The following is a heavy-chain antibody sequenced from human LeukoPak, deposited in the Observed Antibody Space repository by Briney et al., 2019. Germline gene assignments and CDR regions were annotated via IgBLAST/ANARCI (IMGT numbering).Heavy chain of an antibody. Sequence: SETLSLTRTVSGGSISSSSYYWGWIRQPPGKGLEWIGSIYYSGSTYYNPSLKSRVTISVDTSKNQFSLKLSSVTAADTAVYYCARDLTTMVRGVIIKDYWFDPWGQGTLVTVSS. CDR1: GGSISSSSYY. D-gene: IGHD3-10*01. J-gene: IGHJ5*02. CDR2: IYYSGST. CDR3: ARDLTTMVRGVIIKDYWFDP. V-gene: IGHV4-39*07.